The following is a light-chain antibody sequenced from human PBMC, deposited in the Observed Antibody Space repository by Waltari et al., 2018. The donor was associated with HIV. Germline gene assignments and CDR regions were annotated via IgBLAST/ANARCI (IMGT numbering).Light chain of an antibody. V-gene: IGKV1-39*01. CDR2: GAS. J-gene: IGKJ1*01. CDR1: QTISSY. CDR3: QQSFSTPWT. Sequence: DIHMTQSPSSLSASVGDRVTITCRASQTISSYLNWYQQKLGNAPKLLIYGASSLQSGVPSRFSGSGSGTAVTLTISRLQPGVCATYCCQQSFSTPWTFGQGTKVEIK.